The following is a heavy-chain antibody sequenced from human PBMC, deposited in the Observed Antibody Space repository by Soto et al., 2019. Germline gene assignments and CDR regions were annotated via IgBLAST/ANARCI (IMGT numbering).Heavy chain of an antibody. V-gene: IGHV3-23*01. J-gene: IGHJ4*02. D-gene: IGHD2-15*01. CDR1: GFTFSSYA. CDR2: ISGSGGAT. Sequence: LRLSCEASGFTFSSYAMNWVRQAPGKGLEWISVISGSGGATYFADSVKGRFVISRDNSKNTLYLQMNSLRAEDTAIYYCVTGWSEYWGQGTLVTVSS. CDR3: VTGWSEY.